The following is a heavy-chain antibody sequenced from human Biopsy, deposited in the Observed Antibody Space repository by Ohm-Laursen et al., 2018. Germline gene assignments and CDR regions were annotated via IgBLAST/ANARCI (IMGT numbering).Heavy chain of an antibody. CDR1: GFPFSDYY. J-gene: IGHJ6*02. V-gene: IGHV3-11*01. Sequence: SLRLSCAAPGFPFSDYYMSWIRQAPGKGLAWVSYISSGGTTIYYADSVKGRFTLSRDNAKNSLYLQMNSLGADDTAVYYCARDTRWSPYHMDVWGQGTTATVSS. CDR2: ISSGGTTI. D-gene: IGHD4-23*01. CDR3: ARDTRWSPYHMDV.